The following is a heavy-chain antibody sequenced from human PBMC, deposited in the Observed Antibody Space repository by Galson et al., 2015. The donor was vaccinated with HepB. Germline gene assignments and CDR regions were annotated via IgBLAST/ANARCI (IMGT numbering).Heavy chain of an antibody. Sequence: SVKVSCKVSGYTLTELSMHWVRQAPGKGLEWMGGFDPEDGETIYAQKFQGRVTMTEDTSTDTAYMELSSLRSEDTAVYYCATVHYGSGRPTFFDYWGQGTLVTVSS. V-gene: IGHV1-24*01. CDR1: GYTLTELS. D-gene: IGHD3-10*01. J-gene: IGHJ4*02. CDR3: ATVHYGSGRPTFFDY. CDR2: FDPEDGET.